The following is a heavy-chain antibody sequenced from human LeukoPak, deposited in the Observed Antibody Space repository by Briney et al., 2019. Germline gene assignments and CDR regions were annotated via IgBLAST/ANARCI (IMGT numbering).Heavy chain of an antibody. D-gene: IGHD3-22*01. CDR2: SGSP. CDR3: ARWADSYDSSGYFDY. J-gene: IGHJ4*02. CDR1: GGSFSGYY. Sequence: SETLSLTCAVYGGSFSGYYWSWIRQPPGKGLEWIGDSGSPIYNPSLKSRVTISVDTSKNQFSLRLSSVTAADTAVYYCARWADSYDSSGYFDYWGQGTLVTVSS. V-gene: IGHV4-34*01.